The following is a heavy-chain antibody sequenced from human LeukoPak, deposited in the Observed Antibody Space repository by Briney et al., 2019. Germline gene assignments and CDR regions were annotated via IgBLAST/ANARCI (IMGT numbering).Heavy chain of an antibody. Sequence: GGSLRLSCAASGFIFSTYGMHWVPQAPGEGLEWVAFLRSDGTDHHYADSVQGRFTISRDNSKSTLFLQMNSLRAEDTAVYYCGKHDSSSYYWGQGTLVTVSS. V-gene: IGHV3-30*02. D-gene: IGHD3-22*01. J-gene: IGHJ4*02. CDR2: LRSDGTDH. CDR1: GFIFSTYG. CDR3: GKHDSSSYY.